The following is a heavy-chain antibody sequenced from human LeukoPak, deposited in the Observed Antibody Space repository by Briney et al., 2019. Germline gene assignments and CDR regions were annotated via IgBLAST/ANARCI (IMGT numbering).Heavy chain of an antibody. J-gene: IGHJ4*02. CDR2: IIPIFGTA. Sequence: ASVKVFCKASGGTFSSYAISWVRQAPGQGLEWMGGIIPIFGTANYAQKFQGRVTITADESTSTAYMELSSLRSEDTAVYYCATFLGWFGEPRQYFDYWGQGTLVTVSS. CDR1: GGTFSSYA. D-gene: IGHD3-10*01. V-gene: IGHV1-69*13. CDR3: ATFLGWFGEPRQYFDY.